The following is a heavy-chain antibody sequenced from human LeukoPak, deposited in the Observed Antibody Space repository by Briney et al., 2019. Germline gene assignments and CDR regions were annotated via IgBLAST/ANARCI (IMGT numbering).Heavy chain of an antibody. Sequence: ASVKVSCKVSGYTLTELSMHWVRQAPGKGLEWMGGFDPEDGETFYAQKFQGRVTMTEDTSTDTAYMELSSLRSEDTAVYYCATGYGLAAAGGYWGQGTLVTVSS. J-gene: IGHJ4*02. CDR2: FDPEDGET. D-gene: IGHD6-13*01. V-gene: IGHV1-24*01. CDR3: ATGYGLAAAGGY. CDR1: GYTLTELS.